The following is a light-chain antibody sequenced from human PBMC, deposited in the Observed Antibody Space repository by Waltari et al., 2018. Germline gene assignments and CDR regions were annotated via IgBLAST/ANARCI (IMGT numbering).Light chain of an antibody. CDR1: SPNIGSNS. CDR2: RND. V-gene: IGLV1-47*01. Sequence: QSVLTQPPSTSGTPGPRVTIYCSGSSPNIGSNSLSWYHQSPGTAPNLLIYRNDHRPSGVPDRFSGSKFGTSTSLAISGLRSDDEADYFCASWDDNLSGAVFGGGTRLTVL. J-gene: IGLJ2*01. CDR3: ASWDDNLSGAV.